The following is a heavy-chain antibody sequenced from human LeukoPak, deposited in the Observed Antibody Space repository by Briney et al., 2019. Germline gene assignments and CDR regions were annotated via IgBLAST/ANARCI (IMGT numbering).Heavy chain of an antibody. V-gene: IGHV3-11*01. Sequence: GGSLRLSCAGSGFTFSDFYMSWIRQAPGKGLEWVSYISSSGNSIYYADSVKGRFTVSRDNAKNSLYLQMNNLRADDTAVYYCAKDSGNGWAHFDYRGQGTLVTVSS. J-gene: IGHJ4*02. CDR1: GFTFSDFY. CDR2: ISSSGNSI. D-gene: IGHD2-8*01. CDR3: AKDSGNGWAHFDY.